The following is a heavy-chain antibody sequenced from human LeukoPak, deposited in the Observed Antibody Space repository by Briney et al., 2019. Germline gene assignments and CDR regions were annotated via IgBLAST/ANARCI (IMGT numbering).Heavy chain of an antibody. CDR1: GFTFSSYG. J-gene: IGHJ2*01. D-gene: IGHD3-16*01. V-gene: IGHV3-30*03. CDR2: ISYDGSNK. CDR3: ARDAGGAFYWYFDL. Sequence: PGRSLRLSCAASGFTFSSYGMHWVRQAPGKGLEWVAVISYDGSNKYYADSVKGRFTISRDNSKNTLYLQMNSLRAEDTAVYYCARDAGGAFYWYFDLWGRGTLVTVSS.